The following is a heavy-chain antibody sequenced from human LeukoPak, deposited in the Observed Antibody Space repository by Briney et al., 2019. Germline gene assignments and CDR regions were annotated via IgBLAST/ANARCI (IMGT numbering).Heavy chain of an antibody. J-gene: IGHJ4*02. V-gene: IGHV3-53*04. CDR2: IYSGGTT. CDR1: GFTVSSNY. D-gene: IGHD1-26*01. Sequence: GGSLRLSCAASGFTVSSNYMSWVRQAPGKGLEWVSVIYSGGTTYYADSVKGRFTISRHDSKNTLYLQMNSLRAEDTAVYYCARGASVGAFDYWGPGTLVTVSS. CDR3: ARGASVGAFDY.